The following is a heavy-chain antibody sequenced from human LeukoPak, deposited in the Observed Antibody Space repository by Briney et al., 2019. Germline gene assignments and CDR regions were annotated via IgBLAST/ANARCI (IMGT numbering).Heavy chain of an antibody. CDR2: IATSGT. J-gene: IGHJ4*02. Sequence: GGSLRLSCGASGFSFSSHAMSWFRQPPGTGLEWLSSIATSGTYYTSSVKGRFTISRDDSKNMLFLQMNSLTAEDTAVYFCAREGLEQHLALDSWGQGTLVTVSS. V-gene: IGHV3-23*01. CDR1: GFSFSSHA. D-gene: IGHD6-19*01. CDR3: AREGLEQHLALDS.